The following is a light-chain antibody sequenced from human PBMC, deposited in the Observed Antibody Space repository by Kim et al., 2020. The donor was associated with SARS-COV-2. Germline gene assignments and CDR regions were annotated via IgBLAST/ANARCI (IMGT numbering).Light chain of an antibody. V-gene: IGLV3-1*01. CDR1: KLGDKY. J-gene: IGLJ3*02. Sequence: VSQGQTASITCSGDKLGDKYACWYQQTPGQSPVLVIYQHSKRPSGIPERFSGSNSGNTATLTISGTQAMDEADYYCQAWDSSTAWLFGEGTQLTVL. CDR2: QHS. CDR3: QAWDSSTAWL.